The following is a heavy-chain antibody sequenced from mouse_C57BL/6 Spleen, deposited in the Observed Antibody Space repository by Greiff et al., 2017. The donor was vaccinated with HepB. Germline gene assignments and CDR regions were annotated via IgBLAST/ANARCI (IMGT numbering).Heavy chain of an antibody. J-gene: IGHJ2*01. D-gene: IGHD2-2*01. CDR3: ARWGGYQFSYYFDY. CDR1: GYAFSSYW. V-gene: IGHV1-80*01. Sequence: QVQLQQSGAELVKPGASVKISCKASGYAFSSYWMNWVKQRPGKGLEWIGQIYPGDGDTNYNGKFKGKATLTADKSSSTAYMQLSSLTSEDSAVYFCARWGGYQFSYYFDYWGQGTTLTVSS. CDR2: IYPGDGDT.